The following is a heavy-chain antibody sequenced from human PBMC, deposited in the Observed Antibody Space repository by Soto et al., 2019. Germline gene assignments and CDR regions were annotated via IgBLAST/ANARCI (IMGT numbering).Heavy chain of an antibody. D-gene: IGHD5-12*01. CDR2: IYYSGST. CDR3: ARYYSGYDSDWFDP. Sequence: PSETLSLTCTVSGGSISSGGYYWNWIRQPPGKGLEWIGYIYYSGSTNYNPSLKSRVTISVDTSKNQFSLKLSSVTAADTAVYYCARYYSGYDSDWFDPWRQGTLVTVSS. J-gene: IGHJ5*02. V-gene: IGHV4-61*08. CDR1: GGSISSGGYY.